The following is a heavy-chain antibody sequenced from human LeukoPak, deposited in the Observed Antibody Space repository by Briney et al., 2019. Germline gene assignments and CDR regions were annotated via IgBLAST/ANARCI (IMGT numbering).Heavy chain of an antibody. CDR3: ARSDHNSWNAFDI. J-gene: IGHJ3*02. D-gene: IGHD1-26*01. CDR2: INPNNGNL. Sequence: ASVKVPCKASGYTFGSDDINWVRQATGQGLEWMGWINPNNGNLGYAQKLQGRVTITRNTPISTAYMELSSLTSEDTAVYYCARSDHNSWNAFDIWGQGTMVTVSS. CDR1: GYTFGSDD. V-gene: IGHV1-8*03.